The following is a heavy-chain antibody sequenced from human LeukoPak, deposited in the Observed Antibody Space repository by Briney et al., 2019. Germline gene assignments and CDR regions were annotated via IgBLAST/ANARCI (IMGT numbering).Heavy chain of an antibody. V-gene: IGHV4-39*07. CDR2: IYYSGST. Sequence: SETLSLTCTVSGGSISSSSYYWGWIRQPPGKGLEWIGSIYYSGSTYYNPSLKSRVTISVDTSKNQFSLKLSSVTAADTAVYYCARGSNSGTDDYWGQGTLVTVSS. J-gene: IGHJ4*02. CDR1: GGSISSSSYY. D-gene: IGHD1-1*01. CDR3: ARGSNSGTDDY.